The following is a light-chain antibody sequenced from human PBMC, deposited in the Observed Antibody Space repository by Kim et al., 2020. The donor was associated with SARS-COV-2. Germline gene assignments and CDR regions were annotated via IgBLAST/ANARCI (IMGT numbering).Light chain of an antibody. V-gene: IGKV3-11*01. CDR1: QSVTTY. CDR2: DAS. J-gene: IGKJ4*01. Sequence: EVVLTQSPHTLSLSPGERATLSCRASQSVTTYLAWYQQRPGQAPRLLIYDASNRASGIPARFSGSGYGTDFTLTISSLEPDDFAVYYCHQRSAWPLTFGGGTKVDIK. CDR3: HQRSAWPLT.